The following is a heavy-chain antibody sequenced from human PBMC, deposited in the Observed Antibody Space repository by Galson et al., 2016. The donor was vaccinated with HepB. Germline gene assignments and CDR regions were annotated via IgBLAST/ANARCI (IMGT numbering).Heavy chain of an antibody. D-gene: IGHD2-21*02. CDR3: AIGRLVVVAAIHYSYNMDV. V-gene: IGHV1-69*06. CDR1: GGTFSGQT. CDR2: IVPIFGTS. J-gene: IGHJ6*02. Sequence: SVKVSCKASGGTFSGQTISWVRQAPGQGLEWMGGIVPIFGTSNYAQKFQGRVTITADRSTSTAYMELRSLGSEDTAVYHCAIGRLVVVAAIHYSYNMDVWGQGTTVTVSS.